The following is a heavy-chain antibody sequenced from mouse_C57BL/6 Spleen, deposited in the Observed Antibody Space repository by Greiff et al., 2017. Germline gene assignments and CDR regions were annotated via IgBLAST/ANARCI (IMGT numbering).Heavy chain of an antibody. CDR2: IFPGGGST. Sequence: VKLLESGPELVRPGASVKISCKAPGYTFTSYWMQWVRQRPGQGLEWIGEIFPGGGSTYYNEKFKGKATLTVDTSSSTAYMQLSSLTSEDSAVYYCARSGDGSSYYYAIDYWGQGTSVTVSS. V-gene: IGHV1-56*01. CDR3: ARSGDGSSYYYAIDY. J-gene: IGHJ4*01. D-gene: IGHD1-3*01. CDR1: GYTFTSYW.